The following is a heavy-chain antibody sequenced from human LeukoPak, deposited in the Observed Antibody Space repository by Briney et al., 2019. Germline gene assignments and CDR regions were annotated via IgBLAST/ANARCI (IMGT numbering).Heavy chain of an antibody. J-gene: IGHJ4*02. CDR3: ATNRMVRHFDY. D-gene: IGHD3-10*01. V-gene: IGHV5-51*01. Sequence: GESLKISCKGSGYSSTTYWIGWVRQMPGKGLEWMGIIYPGDSDTRHSPCFEGQVTISVDKSISTAYLQWSSLKASDTAMYYCATNRMVRHFDYWGQGTLVTVSS. CDR2: IYPGDSDT. CDR1: GYSSTTYW.